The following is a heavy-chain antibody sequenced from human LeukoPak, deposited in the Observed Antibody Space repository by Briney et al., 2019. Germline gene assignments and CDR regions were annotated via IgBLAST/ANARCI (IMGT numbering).Heavy chain of an antibody. CDR3: AGRYCSSTSCLQAEYFQH. D-gene: IGHD2-2*01. Sequence: GASVXXXXKASGGTFSSYAISWVRQAPGQGVEWVGGIIPIFGTANYAQKFQGRVRITGDESKSTAYMEVSSLRSEDTAVYYCAGRYCSSTSCLQAEYFQHWGQGTLVTVSS. CDR2: IIPIFGTA. CDR1: GGTFSSYA. J-gene: IGHJ1*01. V-gene: IGHV1-69*01.